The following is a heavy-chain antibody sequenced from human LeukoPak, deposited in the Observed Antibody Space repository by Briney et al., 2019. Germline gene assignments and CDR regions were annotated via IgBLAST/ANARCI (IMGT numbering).Heavy chain of an antibody. D-gene: IGHD6-13*01. V-gene: IGHV4-34*01. CDR2: INHSGST. J-gene: IGHJ4*02. Sequence: PSETLSLTCAVYGGPFSDYHWTWIRQSPGKGLEWIGEINHSGSTNYNSSLKSRVTISVDPYKKQFSLKLSSVTAADTAVYSCAGGPGIAAAGYFDCWGQGTLVTVST. CDR3: AGGPGIAAAGYFDC. CDR1: GGPFSDYH.